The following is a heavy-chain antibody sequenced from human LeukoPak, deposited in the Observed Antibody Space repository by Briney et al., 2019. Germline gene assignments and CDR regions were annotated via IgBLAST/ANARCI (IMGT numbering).Heavy chain of an antibody. CDR1: EFTLSSYW. V-gene: IGHV3-74*01. J-gene: IGHJ4*02. CDR3: ARGLLGIDY. CDR2: IYTDGSST. D-gene: IGHD2-21*02. Sequence: GGSLRLSCATSEFTLSSYWMHWVRQAPGKGLVWVSVIYTDGSSTTYADSVKGRFTISRDNARNTLYLQMNSLRAEDTAIYYCARGLLGIDYWGQGTLVIVSS.